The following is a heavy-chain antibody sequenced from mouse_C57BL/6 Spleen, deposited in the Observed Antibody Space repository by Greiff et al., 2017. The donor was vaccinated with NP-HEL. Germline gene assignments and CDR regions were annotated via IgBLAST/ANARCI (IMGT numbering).Heavy chain of an antibody. Sequence: QVQLKQSGAELVRPGASVTLSCKASGYTFTDYEMHWVKQTPVHGLEWIGAIDPETGGTAYNQKFKGKAILTADKSSSTAYMELRSLTSEDSAVYYCTRRRDVGMDYWGQGTSVTVSS. V-gene: IGHV1-15*01. J-gene: IGHJ4*01. D-gene: IGHD3-3*01. CDR1: GYTFTDYE. CDR2: IDPETGGT. CDR3: TRRRDVGMDY.